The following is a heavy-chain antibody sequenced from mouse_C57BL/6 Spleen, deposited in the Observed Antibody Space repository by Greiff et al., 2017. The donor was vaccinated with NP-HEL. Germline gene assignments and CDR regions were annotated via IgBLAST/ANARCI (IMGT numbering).Heavy chain of an antibody. CDR3: ARGFGGMDY. CDR1: GYSITSGYD. J-gene: IGHJ4*01. Sequence: EVQVVESGPGMVKPSQSLSLSCTVTGYSITSGYDWHWLRHFPGNKLEWMGYISYSGSTNYNPSLKSRISITHDTSKNHFFLKLNSVTTEDTATYYCARGFGGMDYWGQGTSVTVSS. V-gene: IGHV3-1*01. CDR2: ISYSGST.